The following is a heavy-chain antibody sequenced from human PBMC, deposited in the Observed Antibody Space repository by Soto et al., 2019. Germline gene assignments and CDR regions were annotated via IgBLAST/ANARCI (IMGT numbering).Heavy chain of an antibody. V-gene: IGHV4-31*03. CDR3: ARDHRLKSQD. Sequence: QVQLQESGPGLVKPSQTLSLTCTVSGGSISSGGYYWSWIRQHPGKGLEWIGYIYYSGSTYYNPSLKSRVTISVXTXKTXXSXXXXXXXXXXXAVYYCARDHRLKSQDWGQGTLVTVSS. J-gene: IGHJ1*01. CDR1: GGSISSGGYY. CDR2: IYYSGST.